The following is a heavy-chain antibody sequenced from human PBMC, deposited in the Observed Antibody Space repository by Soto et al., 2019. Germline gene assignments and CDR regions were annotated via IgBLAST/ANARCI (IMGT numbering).Heavy chain of an antibody. Sequence: SVTGSCTASGGTFSSYAISWVQQAPGQGLEWMGGIIPIFGTANYAQKLQGRVTITADESTSTAYMELSSLRSEDTAVYYCASKGFSNPYYYGMDVWGQGTTVTVSS. D-gene: IGHD3-3*01. CDR3: ASKGFSNPYYYGMDV. J-gene: IGHJ6*02. CDR2: IIPIFGTA. CDR1: GGTFSSYA. V-gene: IGHV1-69*13.